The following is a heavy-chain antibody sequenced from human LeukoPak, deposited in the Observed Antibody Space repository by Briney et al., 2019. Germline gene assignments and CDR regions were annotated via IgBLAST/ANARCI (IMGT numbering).Heavy chain of an antibody. V-gene: IGHV4-34*01. J-gene: IGHJ5*02. Sequence: KPSETLSLTCAVYGGSFSGYYWSWIRQPPGKGLEWIGEINHSGSTNYNPSLKSRVTISVDTSKNQFSLKLSSVTAADTAVYYCARVRRYLGGIVVVPASPGWFDPGGQGTLVTVSS. CDR3: ARVRRYLGGIVVVPASPGWFDP. D-gene: IGHD2-2*01. CDR2: INHSGST. CDR1: GGSFSGYY.